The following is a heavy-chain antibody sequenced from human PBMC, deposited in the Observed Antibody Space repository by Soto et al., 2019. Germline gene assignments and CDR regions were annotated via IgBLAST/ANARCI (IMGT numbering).Heavy chain of an antibody. CDR3: ASHISRRSGYYFYYGMDF. V-gene: IGHV5-10-1*01. J-gene: IGHJ6*02. CDR2: IDPSYSYT. CDR1: GYSFTSYW. D-gene: IGHD2-21*01. Sequence: GESLKISCKGSGYSFTSYWINWVRQMPGKGLEWMGRIDPSYSYTNYSPSFQGHVTISADKSISTAYLQWSTLKASDTAMYYCASHISRRSGYYFYYGMDFWGQVTTVTVSS.